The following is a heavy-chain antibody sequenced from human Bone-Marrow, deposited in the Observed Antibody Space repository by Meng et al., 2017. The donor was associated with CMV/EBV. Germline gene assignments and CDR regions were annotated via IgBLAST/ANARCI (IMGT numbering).Heavy chain of an antibody. J-gene: IGHJ6*02. CDR3: ARGSDFWRGYYLAARYYYGMDV. V-gene: IGHV4-39*06. CDR2: MHHNGNT. D-gene: IGHD3-3*01. CDR1: VGSISSSSYY. Sequence: SETLSLTCTVSVGSISSSSYYWGWIRQPPGKGLEWIGCMHHNGNTYYNPSLKSRGTISVDTSKNQFALKLSSVTAADTAVYYCARGSDFWRGYYLAARYYYGMDVWGQGTTVTVSS.